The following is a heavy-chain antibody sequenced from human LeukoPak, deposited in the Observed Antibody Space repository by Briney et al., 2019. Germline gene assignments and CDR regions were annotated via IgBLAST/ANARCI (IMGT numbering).Heavy chain of an antibody. V-gene: IGHV4-34*01. D-gene: IGHD1-26*01. CDR3: ARSSGRYGGEAFDI. Sequence: SETLSLTCGVYGGSFSGDCWNWIRQPPGQGLEWIAEINHGGSTNCNPSLKSRVTISVDTSRNHLSLKLISVIAADTAVYYCARSSGRYGGEAFDIWGQGTMVTVSS. J-gene: IGHJ3*02. CDR2: INHGGST. CDR1: GGSFSGDC.